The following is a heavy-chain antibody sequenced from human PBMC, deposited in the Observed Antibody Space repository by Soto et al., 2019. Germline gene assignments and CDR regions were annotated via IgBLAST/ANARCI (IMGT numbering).Heavy chain of an antibody. D-gene: IGHD5-12*01. CDR1: GITLSNYA. J-gene: IGHJ6*02. CDR3: ASYDPLRGMDV. V-gene: IGHV3-23*01. CDR2: ISDSGGST. Sequence: PGGSLRLSCAASGITLSNYAMSWVRQAPGKGLEWVSAISDSGGSTYYADSVKGRFTISRDNAKNSLYLQMNSLRAEDTAVYYCASYDPLRGMDVWGQGTTVTVSS.